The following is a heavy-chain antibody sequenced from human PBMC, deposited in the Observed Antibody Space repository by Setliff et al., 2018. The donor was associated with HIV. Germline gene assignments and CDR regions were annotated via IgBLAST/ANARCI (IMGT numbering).Heavy chain of an antibody. Sequence: GGSLRLSCAASGFTFSSYSMNWVRQAPGKGLEWVSTISGSGGTKYYADSVKGRFTISRDNSKNTLYLRMNSLRPEDTAVYYCAKNLYRSPWSPLDYWGQGTLVTVSS. CDR2: ISGSGGTK. V-gene: IGHV3-23*01. CDR3: AKNLYRSPWSPLDY. CDR1: GFTFSSYS. D-gene: IGHD6-19*01. J-gene: IGHJ4*02.